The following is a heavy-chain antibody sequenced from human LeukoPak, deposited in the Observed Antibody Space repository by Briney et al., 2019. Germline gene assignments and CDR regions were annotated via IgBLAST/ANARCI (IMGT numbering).Heavy chain of an antibody. CDR1: GGSISSGDYY. J-gene: IGHJ6*03. V-gene: IGHV4-30-4*08. CDR2: IYYSGST. CDR3: ARAPKEVPPLVSYMDV. Sequence: SETLSLTCTVSGGSISSGDYYWSWIRQPPGKGLEWIGYIYYSGSTYYNPSLKSRVTISVDTSKNQFSLKLSSVTAADTAVYYCARAPKEVPPLVSYMDVWGKGTTVTVSS. D-gene: IGHD1-1*01.